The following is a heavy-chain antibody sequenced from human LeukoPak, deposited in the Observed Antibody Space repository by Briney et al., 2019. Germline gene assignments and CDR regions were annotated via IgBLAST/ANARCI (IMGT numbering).Heavy chain of an antibody. CDR3: AKEVSGSGSYYGGNDY. CDR1: GFTFSSYW. J-gene: IGHJ4*02. V-gene: IGHV3-7*04. CDR2: IKQDGSGK. Sequence: GGSLRLSCAASGFTFSSYWMSWVRQAPGKGLEWVANIKQDGSGKYYVDSVKGRFTISRDNAKNSLYLQMNSLRAEDTAVYYCAKEVSGSGSYYGGNDYWGQGTLVIVSS. D-gene: IGHD3-10*01.